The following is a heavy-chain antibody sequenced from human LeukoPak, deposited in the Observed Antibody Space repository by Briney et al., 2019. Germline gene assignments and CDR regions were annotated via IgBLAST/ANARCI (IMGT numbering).Heavy chain of an antibody. Sequence: PGGSLRLSCAASGFTFDDYAMHWVRQAPGKGLEWVSGISWNSGSIGYADSVKGRFTISRDNAKNSLYLQMNSLRAEDTALYYCAKGMLLSDYYFDYWGQGTLVTVSS. CDR1: GFTFDDYA. V-gene: IGHV3-9*01. J-gene: IGHJ4*02. CDR3: AKGMLLSDYYFDY. CDR2: ISWNSGSI. D-gene: IGHD2-2*01.